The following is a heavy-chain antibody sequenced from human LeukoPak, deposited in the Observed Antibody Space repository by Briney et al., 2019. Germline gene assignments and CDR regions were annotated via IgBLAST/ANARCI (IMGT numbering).Heavy chain of an antibody. CDR1: GFTFTTYY. J-gene: IGHJ4*02. CDR2: IIPIFGTA. V-gene: IGHV1-69*06. D-gene: IGHD5-24*01. Sequence: SVKVSCKASGFTFTTYYMHWVRQAPGQGLEWMGGIIPIFGTANYAQKFQGRVTITADKSTSTAYMELSSLRSEDTAVYYCAKTPVGMVTLDYWGQGTLVTVSS. CDR3: AKTPVGMVTLDY.